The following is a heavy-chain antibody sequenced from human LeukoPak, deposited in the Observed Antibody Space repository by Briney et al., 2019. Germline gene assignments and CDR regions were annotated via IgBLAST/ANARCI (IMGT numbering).Heavy chain of an antibody. CDR2: ISGSGGST. J-gene: IGHJ3*02. Sequence: GGSLRLSGAASGFTFSSYAMSWVRQAPGKGLEWVSAISGSGGSTYYADSVKGRFTISRDNSKNTLYLQMNSLRAEDTAVYYCAKDDVGWYYYDFTQIFCAFDIWGQGTMVTVSS. CDR3: AKDDVGWYYYDFTQIFCAFDI. D-gene: IGHD3-22*01. CDR1: GFTFSSYA. V-gene: IGHV3-23*01.